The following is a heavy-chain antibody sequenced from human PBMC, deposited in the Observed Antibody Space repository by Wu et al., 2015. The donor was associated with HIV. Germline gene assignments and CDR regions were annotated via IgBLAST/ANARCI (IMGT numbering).Heavy chain of an antibody. V-gene: IGHV1-2*02. CDR3: ARGGGWGSDY. CDR1: GYTFTGYS. Sequence: QVQLVQSGAEVKKPGASVKVSCKASGYTFTGYSIHWVRQAPGQGLEWMGWINPNNGGTNYAQKFQGRVTMTRDTSISTAYMELSRLRSDDTAVYYCARGGGWGSDYWGQGTLVTVSS. CDR2: INPNNGGT. J-gene: IGHJ4*02. D-gene: IGHD6-19*01.